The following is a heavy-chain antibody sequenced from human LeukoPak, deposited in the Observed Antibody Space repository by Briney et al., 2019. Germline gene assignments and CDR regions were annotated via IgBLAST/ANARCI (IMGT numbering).Heavy chain of an antibody. CDR2: ISYSGST. Sequence: PSETLSLTCTVSGGSISSYYWSWIRQPPGQGPEWIGYISYSGSTKYNPSLKSRLTISVDTSKNQFSLKLSSVTAADTAVYYCARGRTGAAGFFDYWGQGTLVTVSS. CDR1: GGSISSYY. J-gene: IGHJ4*02. V-gene: IGHV4-59*01. CDR3: ARGRTGAAGFFDY. D-gene: IGHD6-13*01.